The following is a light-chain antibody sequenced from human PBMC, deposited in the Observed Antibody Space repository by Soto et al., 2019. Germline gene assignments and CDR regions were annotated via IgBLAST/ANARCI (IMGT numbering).Light chain of an antibody. J-gene: IGKJ5*01. V-gene: IGKV3-11*01. Sequence: ILLTQSPATLSFCPGERATLSFRASQSVSRYLAWYQQKPGQAPRLLIYDASNRATGIPARFSGSGSGTDFTLTISSLEPEDFAVYYCQQRSNWPPITFGQGTRLEIK. CDR1: QSVSRY. CDR2: DAS. CDR3: QQRSNWPPIT.